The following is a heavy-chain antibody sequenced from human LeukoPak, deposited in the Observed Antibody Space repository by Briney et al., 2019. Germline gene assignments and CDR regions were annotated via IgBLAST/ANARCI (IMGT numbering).Heavy chain of an antibody. CDR3: AGGLFDYYDSSGYYSDFDY. CDR1: GFTFRNYA. D-gene: IGHD3-22*01. J-gene: IGHJ4*02. Sequence: GGSLRLSCAASGFTFRNYAMSWVRQAPGKGLEWVSAISGSGSGTYYADSVKGRFTISRDNSKNTLYLQMNSLRAEDTAVYYCAGGLFDYYDSSGYYSDFDYWGQGTLVTVSS. CDR2: ISGSGSGT. V-gene: IGHV3-23*01.